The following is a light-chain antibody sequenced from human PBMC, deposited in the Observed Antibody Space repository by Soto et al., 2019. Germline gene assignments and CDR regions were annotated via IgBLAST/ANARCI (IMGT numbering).Light chain of an antibody. CDR1: SSNIGSNY. V-gene: IGLV1-51*01. J-gene: IGLJ2*01. Sequence: QSVLTQPPSVSAAPGEKVSISCSGGSSNIGSNYVSWYQQLPGAVPKLLIYDNNKRPSGIPDRFSGSTSGTSATLGITGLQTGDEADYYCGTWDSSLPVSVVFGGGTKLTVL. CDR3: GTWDSSLPVSVV. CDR2: DNN.